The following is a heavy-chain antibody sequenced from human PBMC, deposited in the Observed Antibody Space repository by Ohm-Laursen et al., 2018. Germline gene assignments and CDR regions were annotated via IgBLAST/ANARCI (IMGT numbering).Heavy chain of an antibody. CDR1: GFSFSSNV. V-gene: IGHV3-23*01. CDR3: AKDRDSYTSFDY. D-gene: IGHD2-2*02. Sequence: SLRLSCSASGFSFSSNVMSWVRQAPGKGLEWVSTISGSGVSTYYADSVKGRFTISRDNSKNTLYLQMNSLRAEDTAVIFCAKDRDSYTSFDYWGQGTLVTVSS. CDR2: ISGSGVST. J-gene: IGHJ4*02.